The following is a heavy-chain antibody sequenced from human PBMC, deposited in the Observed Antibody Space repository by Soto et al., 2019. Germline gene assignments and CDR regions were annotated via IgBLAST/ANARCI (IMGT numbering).Heavy chain of an antibody. CDR1: GGSFSGYY. Sequence: SETLSLTCAVYGGSFSGYYWSWIRQPPGKGLEWIGEINHSGSTNYNPSLKSRVTISVDTSKNQFSLKLSSVTAADTAVYYCARGVVVVAATPAKFDYRGQGTLVTVSS. V-gene: IGHV4-34*01. J-gene: IGHJ4*02. CDR2: INHSGST. D-gene: IGHD2-15*01. CDR3: ARGVVVVAATPAKFDY.